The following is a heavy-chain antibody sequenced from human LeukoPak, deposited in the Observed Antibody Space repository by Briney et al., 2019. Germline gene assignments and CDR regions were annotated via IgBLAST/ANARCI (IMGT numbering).Heavy chain of an antibody. CDR2: IYPTGST. J-gene: IGHJ6*02. D-gene: IGHD3-22*01. V-gene: IGHV4-4*07. Sequence: SETLSLTCTVSGGSISSYYWSWIRQPAGKGLEWIGRIYPTGSTNYNPSLKSRVTISVDTSKNQFSLKLSSVTASDTAVYYCARRGDYYDSSGRPYYYYGMDVWGQGTTVTVS. CDR3: ARRGDYYDSSGRPYYYYGMDV. CDR1: GGSISSYY.